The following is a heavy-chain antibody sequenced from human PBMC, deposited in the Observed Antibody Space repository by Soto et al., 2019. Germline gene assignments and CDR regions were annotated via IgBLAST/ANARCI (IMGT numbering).Heavy chain of an antibody. Sequence: ASVKVSCKASGYSFTRYGIAWARQAPGQGLEWMGWISAYNGNTNYAQKLQGRVTMTTDTSTSTAYMELRSLRSDDTAVYYCARDLVVVVASPLLADPWGQGTLVTVSS. CDR3: ARDLVVVVASPLLADP. CDR1: GYSFTRYG. CDR2: ISAYNGNT. D-gene: IGHD2-15*01. J-gene: IGHJ5*02. V-gene: IGHV1-18*01.